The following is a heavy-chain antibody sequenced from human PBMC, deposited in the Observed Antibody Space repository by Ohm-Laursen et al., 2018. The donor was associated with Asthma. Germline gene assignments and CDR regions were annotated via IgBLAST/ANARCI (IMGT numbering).Heavy chain of an antibody. CDR2: IIPIFGTA. V-gene: IGHV1-69*01. Sequence: GSSVRVSCKASGGTFSSYAISWVRQAPGQGLEWMGGIIPIFGTANYAQKFQGRVTITADESTSTAYMELSSLRAEDTAVYYCANNRYSSGWTVRGYFDLWGRGTLVTVSS. J-gene: IGHJ2*01. CDR3: ANNRYSSGWTVRGYFDL. CDR1: GGTFSSYA. D-gene: IGHD6-19*01.